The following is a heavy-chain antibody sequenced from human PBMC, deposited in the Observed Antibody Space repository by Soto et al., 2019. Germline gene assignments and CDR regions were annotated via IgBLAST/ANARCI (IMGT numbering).Heavy chain of an antibody. CDR2: IIPMFGTT. J-gene: IGHJ6*02. D-gene: IGHD2-2*01. CDR3: SRGVVPAAGAATHYFQYGVYV. CDR1: GDTFKKFA. V-gene: IGHV1-69*06. Sequence: QVQLVQSGPEVKKPGSSVKVSCKTSGDTFKKFAISWVRQAPGQGPEWMGGIIPMFGTTKYTQKFQGRVTFTADKSTGTAYMALTSLMSEDTATSFCSRGVVPAAGAATHYFQYGVYVWGQGTTVTFSS.